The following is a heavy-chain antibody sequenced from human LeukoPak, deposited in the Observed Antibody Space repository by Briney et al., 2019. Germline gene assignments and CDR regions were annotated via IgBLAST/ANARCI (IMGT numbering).Heavy chain of an antibody. CDR1: GFTFNNYG. D-gene: IGHD3-22*01. V-gene: IGHV3-30*18. J-gene: IGHJ2*01. CDR3: AKLARPRMYYYDSRDWYFDL. Sequence: GGSLRLSCTPSGFTFNNYGMHWVRQAPGKGLEWVALISFDGSDKKYADSVKGRFTISRDNWRNTLFLQMNSLRAEDMAVYYCAKLARPRMYYYDSRDWYFDLWGRGTLVTVSS. CDR2: ISFDGSDK.